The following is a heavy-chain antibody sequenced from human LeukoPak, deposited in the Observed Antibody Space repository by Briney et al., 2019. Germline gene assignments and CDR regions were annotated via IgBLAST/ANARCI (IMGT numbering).Heavy chain of an antibody. CDR1: GYNFNTYG. J-gene: IGHJ4*02. CDR2: IRAYNGDT. V-gene: IGHV1-18*01. Sequence: ASVRISCKASGYNFNTYGISWVRQAPGQGPEWMGWIRAYNGDTKYSQKVQGRLTLTRDTSTSTDYMELGSLTSDDTAVYYCARGAVNWNYYDYWGQGTLVTVSS. D-gene: IGHD1-1*01. CDR3: ARGAVNWNYYDY.